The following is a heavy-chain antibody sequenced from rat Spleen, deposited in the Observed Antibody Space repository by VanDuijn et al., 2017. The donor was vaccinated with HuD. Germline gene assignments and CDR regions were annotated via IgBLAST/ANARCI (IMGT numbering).Heavy chain of an antibody. J-gene: IGHJ3*01. CDR3: IRESLPGYNSHWFVY. CDR1: GFSLTSNG. D-gene: IGHD1-4*01. CDR2: ISIGGGT. V-gene: IGHV2S12*01. Sequence: QVQLKESGPGLVQPSQTLSLTCTVSGFSLTSNGVSWVRQPPGKGLEWIAAISIGGGTYYNSALRSRLSISRDTSKSQVFLKMNSLQTEDTATYFCIRESLPGYNSHWFVYWGQGTLVTVSS.